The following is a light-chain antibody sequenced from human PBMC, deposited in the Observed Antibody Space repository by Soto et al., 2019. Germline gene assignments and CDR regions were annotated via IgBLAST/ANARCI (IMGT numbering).Light chain of an antibody. CDR1: QDISSY. J-gene: IGKJ4*01. V-gene: IGKV1-9*01. CDR3: QQIKSYPLS. Sequence: DIQLTQSPSFLSASVGDRVTITCRTRQDISSYLAWYQQKPGKAPQLLICAASTWQSGVPSRFSGSGSGTEFTLTIRSLQPEDFATYCCQQIKSYPLSFGGRTKVEI. CDR2: AAS.